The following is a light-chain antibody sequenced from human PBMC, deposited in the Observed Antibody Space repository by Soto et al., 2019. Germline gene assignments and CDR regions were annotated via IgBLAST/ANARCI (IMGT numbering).Light chain of an antibody. J-gene: IGLJ1*01. CDR3: AAWDDSLNGRL. Sequence: QSVLTQPPSASGAPGQRVTISCSGSGSNIGSNTVDWYQQLPGTAPKLVIYSNNQRPSGVPDRFSGSKSGTSVSLAISGLHSEEEADYYCAAWDDSLNGRLFGTGTKLTVL. V-gene: IGLV1-44*01. CDR1: GSNIGSNT. CDR2: SNN.